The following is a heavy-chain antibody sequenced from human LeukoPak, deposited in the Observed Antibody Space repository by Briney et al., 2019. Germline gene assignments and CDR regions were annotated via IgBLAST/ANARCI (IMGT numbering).Heavy chain of an antibody. Sequence: PGRSLRLSCAAPGITFSSFGMHWVRQAPGKGLEWVAFIWYDGSNKYYADSVKGRFTISRDNSKNTLYLQMNSLRAEDTAVYYCARGDSSGWSYGGYWGQGTLVTVSS. J-gene: IGHJ4*02. D-gene: IGHD6-19*01. CDR3: ARGDSSGWSYGGY. CDR2: IWYDGSNK. V-gene: IGHV3-33*01. CDR1: GITFSSFG.